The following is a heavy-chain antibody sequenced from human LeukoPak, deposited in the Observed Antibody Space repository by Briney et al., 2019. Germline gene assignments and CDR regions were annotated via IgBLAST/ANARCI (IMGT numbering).Heavy chain of an antibody. CDR3: THYASSRMDA. CDR1: GLTLTAYG. CDR2: IAYDGSQK. Sequence: GKSLRLSCAGSGLTLTAYGMQWVCQAPGKGLEWVTGIAYDGSQKHYADSVKGRFTISRDNSRNTMDLQMNSLRVEDTAVYHCTHYASSRMDAWGQGTLVIVSS. V-gene: IGHV3-30*03. D-gene: IGHD3-16*01. J-gene: IGHJ5*02.